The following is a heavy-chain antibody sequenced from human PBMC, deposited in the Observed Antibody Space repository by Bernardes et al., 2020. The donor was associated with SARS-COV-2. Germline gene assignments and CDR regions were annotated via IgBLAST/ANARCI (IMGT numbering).Heavy chain of an antibody. D-gene: IGHD2-2*01. V-gene: IGHV3-15*01. J-gene: IGHJ6*02. CDR1: GFTFSNAW. Sequence: GGSLRLSCAASGFTFSNAWMSWVRQAPGKGLEWVGRIKSKTDGGTTDYAAPVKGRFTISRDDSKNTLYLQMNSLKTEDTAVYYCTTVTCSSTSCYYYYGMDVWGQGTTVTVSS. CDR3: TTVTCSSTSCYYYYGMDV. CDR2: IKSKTDGGTT.